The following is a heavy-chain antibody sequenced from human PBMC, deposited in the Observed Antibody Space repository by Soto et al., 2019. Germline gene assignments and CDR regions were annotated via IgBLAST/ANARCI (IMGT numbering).Heavy chain of an antibody. Sequence: GASVKVSCKASGYTFTSYGISWVRQALGQGLEWMGWISAYNGNTNYAQKLQGRVTMTTDTSTSTAYMELRSLRSDDTAVYYCARGRFWGGFLPLRSWYMDVGGKGPRVTVP. J-gene: IGHJ6*03. D-gene: IGHD3-16*01. V-gene: IGHV1-18*01. CDR1: GYTFTSYG. CDR2: ISAYNGNT. CDR3: ARGRFWGGFLPLRSWYMDV.